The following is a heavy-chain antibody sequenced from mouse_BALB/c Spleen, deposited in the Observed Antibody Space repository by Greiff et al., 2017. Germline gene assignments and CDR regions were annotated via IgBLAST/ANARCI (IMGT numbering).Heavy chain of an antibody. Sequence: EVQLQQSGPDLVKPSQSLSLTCTVTGYSITSGYSWHWIRQFPGNKLEWMGYIHYSGSTNYNPSLKSRISITRDTSKNQFFLQLNSVTTEDTATYYCARGYGYDVRETWFAYWGQGTLVTVSA. CDR1: GYSITSGYS. CDR2: IHYSGST. D-gene: IGHD2-2*01. CDR3: ARGYGYDVRETWFAY. V-gene: IGHV3-1*02. J-gene: IGHJ3*01.